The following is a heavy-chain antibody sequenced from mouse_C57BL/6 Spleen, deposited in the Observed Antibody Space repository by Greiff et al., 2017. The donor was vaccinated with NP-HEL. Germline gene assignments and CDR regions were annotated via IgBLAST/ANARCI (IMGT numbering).Heavy chain of an antibody. CDR3: ARGYGSPFDY. J-gene: IGHJ2*01. V-gene: IGHV1-80*01. CDR2: IYPGDGDT. D-gene: IGHD1-1*01. CDR1: GYAFSSYW. Sequence: QVQLQQSGAELVKPGASVKISCKASGYAFSSYWMNWVKQRPGKGLAWIGQIYPGDGDTNYNGKFKGKATLTADKSSTAYMQLSSLTSEDSAVYFCARGYGSPFDYWGQGTTLTVSS.